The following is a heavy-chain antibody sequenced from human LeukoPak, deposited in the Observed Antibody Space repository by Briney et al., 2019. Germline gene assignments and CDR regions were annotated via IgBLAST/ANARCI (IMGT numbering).Heavy chain of an antibody. V-gene: IGHV1-69*04. CDR1: GGTFIIYA. CDR2: IIPILGIA. D-gene: IGHD4-17*01. J-gene: IGHJ5*02. CDR3: ARDHDYGDYTENWFAP. Sequence: SVKVSFTASGGTFIIYAISWVRQAPGQGLEWMGRIIPILGIANYSQKFQGRVTITADKSTSTAYMELSSLRSEDTAVYYCARDHDYGDYTENWFAPGGQGTLSTVS.